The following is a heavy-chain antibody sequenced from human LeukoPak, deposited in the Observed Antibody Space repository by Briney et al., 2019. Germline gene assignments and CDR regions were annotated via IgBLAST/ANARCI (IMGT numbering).Heavy chain of an antibody. D-gene: IGHD6-13*01. CDR1: GFTFSTYS. J-gene: IGHJ4*02. V-gene: IGHV3-21*04. Sequence: PGGSLRLSCAASGFTFSTYSMNWVRQAPGKGLEWVSSISSNSRYIYYADSMRGRFTISRDNAKNSLYLQMNSLRAEDTALYYCARDGFEGSSSWYYFDYWGQGTLVTVSS. CDR3: ARDGFEGSSSWYYFDY. CDR2: ISSNSRYI.